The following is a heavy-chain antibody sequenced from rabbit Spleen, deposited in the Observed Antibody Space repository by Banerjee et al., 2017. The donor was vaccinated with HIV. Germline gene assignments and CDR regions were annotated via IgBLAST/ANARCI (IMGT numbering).Heavy chain of an antibody. D-gene: IGHD4-1*01. Sequence: QSLEESGGDLVKPGASLTLTCTASGFSFSSNVYMCWVRQAPGKGLEWIACIYISSGSTFYESGAKGRVNSAKTSATTGTLQMTSLTAADTATYFCARSGYVGWGGDGDLMGNKLWGQGTLVTVS. CDR2: IYISSGST. J-gene: IGHJ4*01. V-gene: IGHV1S40*01. CDR1: GFSFSSNVY. CDR3: ARSGYVGWGGDGDLMGNKL.